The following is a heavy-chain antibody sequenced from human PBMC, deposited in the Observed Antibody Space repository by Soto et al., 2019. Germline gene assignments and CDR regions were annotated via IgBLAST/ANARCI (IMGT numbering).Heavy chain of an antibody. CDR2: ISGSGGST. CDR1: GFTFSSYA. V-gene: IGHV3-23*01. D-gene: IGHD3-3*01. J-gene: IGHJ5*02. CDR3: AKDGRQYDFWSARFDP. Sequence: GGSLRLSCAASGFTFSSYAMSWVRQAPGKGLEWVSAISGSGGSTYYADSVKGRFTISRDNSKNTLYLQMNSLRAEDKAVYYCAKDGRQYDFWSARFDPWGQGTLVTVSS.